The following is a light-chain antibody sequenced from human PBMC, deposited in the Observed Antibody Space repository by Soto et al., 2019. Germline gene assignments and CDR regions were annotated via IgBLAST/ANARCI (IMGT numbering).Light chain of an antibody. J-gene: IGLJ1*01. V-gene: IGLV2-14*01. CDR2: EVT. CDR1: SGDVGGYDY. Sequence: QSVLTQPASVSGSLGQSITVSCTGTSGDVGGYDYVSWYQQYPGKAPKLIIYEVTYRPSGVSNRFSGSKSGNTASLTISGLQAEDEGDYYCCSYADGSIYFFGTGTKLTVL. CDR3: CSYADGSIYF.